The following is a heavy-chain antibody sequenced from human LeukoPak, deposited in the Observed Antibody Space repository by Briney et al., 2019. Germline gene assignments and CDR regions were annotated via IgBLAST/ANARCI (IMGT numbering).Heavy chain of an antibody. D-gene: IGHD4-11*01. CDR2: IYTSGST. CDR1: GGSISSGSYY. CDR3: ARDGYSDYGFDY. Sequence: SETLSLTCTVSGGSISSGSYYWSWIRQPAGKGLEWIGRIYTSGSTNYNPSLKSRVTISVDTSKNQFSLKLSSVTAADTAVYYCARDGYSDYGFDYWGQGTLVTVSS. V-gene: IGHV4-61*02. J-gene: IGHJ4*02.